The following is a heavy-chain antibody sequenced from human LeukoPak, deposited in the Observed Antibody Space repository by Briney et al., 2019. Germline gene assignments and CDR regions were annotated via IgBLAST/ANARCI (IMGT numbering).Heavy chain of an antibody. CDR3: AREYGYYANAFDI. J-gene: IGHJ3*02. CDR1: GFTFSSYA. D-gene: IGHD4-17*01. CDR2: ISGGGGRT. V-gene: IGHV3-23*01. Sequence: GGSLRLSCAASGFTFSSYAMSWVREARGKGLEWVSAISGGGGRTYYADSVKGRLTISRDNFKNTLYLQMNSLRAEDTAVYYCAREYGYYANAFDIWGQGTMVTVSS.